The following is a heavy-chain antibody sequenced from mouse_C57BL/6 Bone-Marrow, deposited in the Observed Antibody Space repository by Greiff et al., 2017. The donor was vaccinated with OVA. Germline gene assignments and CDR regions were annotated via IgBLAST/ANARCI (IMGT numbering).Heavy chain of an antibody. Sequence: VQPKESGPVLLKPGASVKMSCKASGYTFTDYYMNWVKQSHGKSLEWIGVINPYNGGTSYNQKFKGKATLTVDKSSSTAYMELNSRTSEDSAVYYCARCPYYYGSIYYFDDWGQGTTLTVSS. D-gene: IGHD1-1*01. CDR3: ARCPYYYGSIYYFDD. V-gene: IGHV1-19*01. CDR2: INPYNGGT. CDR1: GYTFTDYY. J-gene: IGHJ2*01.